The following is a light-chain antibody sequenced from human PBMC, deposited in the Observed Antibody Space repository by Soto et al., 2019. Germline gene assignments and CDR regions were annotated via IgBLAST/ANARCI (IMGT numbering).Light chain of an antibody. CDR3: QQYSSWPNT. CDR1: QSVNVN. J-gene: IGKJ2*01. V-gene: IGKV3-15*01. CDR2: GAS. Sequence: EIVLTQSQATLSVSPGERVTLSCRASQSVNVNLAWYRQKPGQSPRLLIYGASVRATGIPARFSGSGSGTEFTLSISSLHSEDFAVYFCQQYSSWPNTFGQGTKLEIK.